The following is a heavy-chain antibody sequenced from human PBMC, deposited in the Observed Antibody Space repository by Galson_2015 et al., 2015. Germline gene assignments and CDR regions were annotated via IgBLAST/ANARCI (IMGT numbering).Heavy chain of an antibody. CDR2: IIPILGIA. CDR3: ARPQDSSSPLGY. CDR1: GGTFSSYT. J-gene: IGHJ4*02. D-gene: IGHD6-13*01. Sequence: SVKVSCKASGGTFSSYTVSWVRQAPGQGLEWMGRIIPILGIANYAQKFQGRVTITADKSTSTAYMELSSLRSEDTAVYYCARPQDSSSPLGYWGQGTLVTVSS. V-gene: IGHV1-69*02.